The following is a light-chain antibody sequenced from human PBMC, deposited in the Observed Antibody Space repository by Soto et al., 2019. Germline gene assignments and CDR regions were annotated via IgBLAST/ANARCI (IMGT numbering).Light chain of an antibody. CDR2: DVT. V-gene: IGLV2-11*01. CDR1: SYDVGGYNY. CDR3: CSYTGSSTLV. J-gene: IGLJ2*01. Sequence: QSVLTQPRSVSGSPGQSVTISCTGTSYDVGGYNYVSWFQQHPGKAPKLIIYDVTERPSGVPDRFSGSRSGNTASLTISGLQADDEGDYHCCSYTGSSTLVFGGGTKVTVL.